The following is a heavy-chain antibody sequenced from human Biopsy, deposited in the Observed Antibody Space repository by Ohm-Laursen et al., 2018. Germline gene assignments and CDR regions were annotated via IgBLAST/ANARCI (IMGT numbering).Heavy chain of an antibody. CDR3: ALGGGSYVNFDY. CDR1: GGSLTGDY. Sequence: SDTLSLTCTVSGGSLTGDYWSWIRQSPGKGLEWIGSISDTGSTNYSPSLRGRVTISADTSKNQFSLRLSSVTAADTAVYYCALGGGSYVNFDYWGQGTLVTVSS. D-gene: IGHD1-26*01. J-gene: IGHJ4*02. V-gene: IGHV4-59*07. CDR2: ISDTGST.